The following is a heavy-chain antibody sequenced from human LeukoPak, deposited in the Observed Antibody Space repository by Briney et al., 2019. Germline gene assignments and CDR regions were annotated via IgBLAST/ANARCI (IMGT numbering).Heavy chain of an antibody. V-gene: IGHV3-11*04. CDR3: AKEGDYYGSGSYRDGFDI. J-gene: IGHJ3*02. D-gene: IGHD3-10*01. Sequence: KTGGSLRLSCAASGFTFSDNYMTWVRQAPGKGLEWLSYISGNGGVIQYADSVKGRFTISRDSFKNTLYLQMNSLRPEDTAVYYCAKEGDYYGSGSYRDGFDIWGQGTRATVSS. CDR2: ISGNGGVI. CDR1: GFTFSDNY.